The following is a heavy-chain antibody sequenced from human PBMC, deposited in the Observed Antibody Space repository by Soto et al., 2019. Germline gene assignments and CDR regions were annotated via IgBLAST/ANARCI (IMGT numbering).Heavy chain of an antibody. CDR1: GFRFSNFG. J-gene: IGHJ4*02. CDR3: EREPGKDEAIDY. Sequence: QVQVVESGGGVVQPGTSLRLSCAASGFRFSNFGMHWVRQAPGKGLEWVAVIWHDGKNKYYADSVEGRFTISGDNSKNTLYVQSNSLRAEDTAVYYCEREPGKDEAIDYWGQGTLVIVYS. CDR2: IWHDGKNK. V-gene: IGHV3-33*01.